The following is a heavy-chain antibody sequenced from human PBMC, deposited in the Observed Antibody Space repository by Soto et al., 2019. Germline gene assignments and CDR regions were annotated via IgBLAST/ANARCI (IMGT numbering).Heavy chain of an antibody. J-gene: IGHJ5*02. D-gene: IGHD2-15*01. CDR2: ISYAGGDK. CDR3: ARDQSPKVVVVGTRWFDP. V-gene: IGHV3-30*04. Sequence: QVHLVESGGGVVQPGRSLRLSCAASGFTFSIYTMHWVRQAPGKGLEWVAVISYAGGDKYHADSAKGRFTISRDNSKNTLYLQINSLKSEDTAVYYCARDQSPKVVVVGTRWFDPWGQGTLVTVSS. CDR1: GFTFSIYT.